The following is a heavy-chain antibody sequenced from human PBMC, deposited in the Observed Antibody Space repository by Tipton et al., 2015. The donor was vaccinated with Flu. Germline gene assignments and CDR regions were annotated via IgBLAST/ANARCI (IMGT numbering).Heavy chain of an antibody. CDR1: GGSIGSSTYY. D-gene: IGHD3-16*01. CDR3: ARSSSAYDYVWGGSYYFDF. CDR2: PYDSGIT. Sequence: LRLSCTVFGGSIGSSTYYWGWIRQPPGKGLEWIGSPYDSGITYYNPSLKGRVTISLDTSKNRFSLKLISVTAADTAVYYCARSSSAYDYVWGGSYYFDFWGQGTLVTVSS. V-gene: IGHV4-39*07. J-gene: IGHJ4*02.